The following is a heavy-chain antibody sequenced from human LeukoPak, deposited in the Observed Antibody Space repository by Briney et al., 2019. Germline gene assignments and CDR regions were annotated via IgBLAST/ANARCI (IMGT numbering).Heavy chain of an antibody. V-gene: IGHV4-34*01. CDR3: AREAVWGSYRWPDY. CDR1: GGSFSGYY. Sequence: EASETLSLTFAVYGGSFSGYYWSWIRQPPGKGLEWIGEINHSGSTNYNPSLKSRVTISVDTSKNQFSLKLSSVTAADTAVYYCAREAVWGSYRWPDYWGQGTLVTVSS. CDR2: INHSGST. D-gene: IGHD3-16*02. J-gene: IGHJ4*02.